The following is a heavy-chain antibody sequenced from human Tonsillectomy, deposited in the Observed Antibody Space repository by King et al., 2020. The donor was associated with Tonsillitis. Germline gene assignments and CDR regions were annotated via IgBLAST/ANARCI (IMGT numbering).Heavy chain of an antibody. V-gene: IGHV3-30*18. CDR1: GFTFSTYG. Sequence: QLVQSGGGVVQPGRSLRLSCAASGFTFSTYGMHWVRQAPGKGLEWVAVISNDASNKYSAGSVKGRFTISRDNSNNTLYLQMNSLRAEDTAVYYCAKDPPALPAPLGYYYYGMDVWGQGTTVTVTS. J-gene: IGHJ6*02. CDR2: ISNDASNK. D-gene: IGHD3-22*01. CDR3: AKDPPALPAPLGYYYYGMDV.